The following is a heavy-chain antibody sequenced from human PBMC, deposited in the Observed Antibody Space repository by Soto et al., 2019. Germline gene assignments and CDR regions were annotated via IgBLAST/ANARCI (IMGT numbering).Heavy chain of an antibody. CDR1: GGSINPYY. V-gene: IGHV4-59*01. CDR3: VRATYFDF. J-gene: IGHJ4*02. CDR2: IYYRGSA. Sequence: QVQLQESGPGLVKPSETLSLTCTVSGGSINPYYWSWFRQPPGKGLEWIGSIYYRGSANNNPSLKGRLTISVDTSKNQFSLKLTSVTAADTALYYCVRATYFDFWGQGTLVTVSS.